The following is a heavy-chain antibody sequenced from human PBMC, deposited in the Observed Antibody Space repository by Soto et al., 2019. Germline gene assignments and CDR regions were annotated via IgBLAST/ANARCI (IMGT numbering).Heavy chain of an antibody. D-gene: IGHD6-13*01. J-gene: IGHJ5*02. CDR3: ARGVGSSHTPLGFDP. V-gene: IGHV4-34*01. CDR2: INHSGST. CDR1: GGSFSGYY. Sequence: SETLSLTCAVYGGSFSGYYWSWIRQPPGKGLEWIGEINHSGSTNYNPSLKSRVTISVDTSKNQFSLKLSSATAADAAVYYCARGVGSSHTPLGFDPWGQGPLVTVSS.